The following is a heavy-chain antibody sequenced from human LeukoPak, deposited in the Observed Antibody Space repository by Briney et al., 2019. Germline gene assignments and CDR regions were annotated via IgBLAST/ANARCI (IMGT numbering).Heavy chain of an antibody. V-gene: IGHV4-34*01. D-gene: IGHD2-15*01. CDR2: INHSGST. J-gene: IGHJ4*02. Sequence: SETLSLTCAVYGGSFSGYYWSWIRQPPGKGLEWIGEINHSGSTNYNPSLKSRVTITVDTSKHQFSLKLSSVTAADTAVYYCARACFGYCICGSEPYYFDYWGQGTLVTVSS. CDR3: ARACFGYCICGSEPYYFDY. CDR1: GGSFSGYY.